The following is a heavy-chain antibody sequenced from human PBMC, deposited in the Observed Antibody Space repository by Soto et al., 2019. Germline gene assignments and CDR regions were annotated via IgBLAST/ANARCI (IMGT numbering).Heavy chain of an antibody. Sequence: SETLSLTCTVSGGSISDHYYMWIRQSPGKGLEYIGYIYNGGRTDYNPSLKRRATISIDTSKNQIALNLSSVTAADTAVYFCVRTFPPAPRVVLSHSWFVPWGPGTLVTVSS. V-gene: IGHV4-59*11. CDR1: GGSISDHY. D-gene: IGHD2-2*01. J-gene: IGHJ5*02. CDR2: IYNGGRT. CDR3: VRTFPPAPRVVLSHSWFVP.